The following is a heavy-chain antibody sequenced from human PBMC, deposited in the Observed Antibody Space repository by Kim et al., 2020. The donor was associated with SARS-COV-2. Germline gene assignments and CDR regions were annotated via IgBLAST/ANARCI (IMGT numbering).Heavy chain of an antibody. Sequence: SETLSLTCAVSGGSISSSNWWSWVRQPPGKGLEWIGEIYHSGSTNYNPSLKSRVTISVDKSKNQFSLKLSSVTAADTAVYYCARDLGIAAAGKPAVLVEDYWGQGTLVTVSS. CDR3: ARDLGIAAAGKPAVLVEDY. CDR1: GGSISSSNW. J-gene: IGHJ4*02. CDR2: IYHSGST. D-gene: IGHD6-13*01. V-gene: IGHV4-4*02.